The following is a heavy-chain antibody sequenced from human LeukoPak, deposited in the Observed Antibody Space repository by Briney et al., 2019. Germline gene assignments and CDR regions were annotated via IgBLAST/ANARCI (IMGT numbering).Heavy chain of an antibody. D-gene: IGHD3-10*01. CDR3: ARDHYGSGSYEY. J-gene: IGHJ4*02. Sequence: SETLSLTCAVYGGSFSGYYWSWIRQPPGKGLEWIGEINHSGSTNYNPSLKSRVTISVDTSKNQFSLKLSSVTAADTAVYYCARDHYGSGSYEYWGQGTLVTVSS. CDR1: GGSFSGYY. V-gene: IGHV4-34*01. CDR2: INHSGST.